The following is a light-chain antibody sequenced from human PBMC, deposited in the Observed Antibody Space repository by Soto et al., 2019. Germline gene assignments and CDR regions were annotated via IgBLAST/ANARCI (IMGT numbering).Light chain of an antibody. Sequence: QSALTQPASVSGSPGQSITISCTGTSSDVGAYNYVSWYQQHPGKAPKLMISEVSDRSSGVSNRFSASKSGNTASLTISGLQAQDEADYYCSSYTSSSTLVVFGGGTQLTVL. V-gene: IGLV2-14*01. J-gene: IGLJ2*01. CDR1: SSDVGAYNY. CDR2: EVS. CDR3: SSYTSSSTLVV.